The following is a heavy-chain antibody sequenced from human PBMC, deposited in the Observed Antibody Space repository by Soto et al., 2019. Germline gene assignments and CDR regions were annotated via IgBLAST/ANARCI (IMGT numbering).Heavy chain of an antibody. V-gene: IGHV3-23*01. D-gene: IGHD2-2*01. J-gene: IGHJ5*02. CDR2: ISGSGGST. CDR3: AKGQSFVVVPAASNWFDP. CDR1: GFTFSSYA. Sequence: GGSLRLSCAASGFTFSSYAMSWVRQAPGKGLEWVSAISGSGGSTYYADSVKGRFTISRGNSKNTLYLQMNSLRAEDTAVYYCAKGQSFVVVPAASNWFDPWGQGTLVTVSS.